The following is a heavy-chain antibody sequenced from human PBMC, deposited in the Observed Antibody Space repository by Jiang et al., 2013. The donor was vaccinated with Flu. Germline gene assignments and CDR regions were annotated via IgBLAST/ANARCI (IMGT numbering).Heavy chain of an antibody. CDR1: GGSISSSSYY. V-gene: IGHV4-39*01. D-gene: IGHD3-16*01. CDR2: IYYSGST. Sequence: LLKPSETLSLTCTVSGGSISSSSYYWGWIRQPPGKGLEWIGSIYYSGSTYYNPSLKSRVTISVDTSKNQFSLKLSSVTATDTAVYYCARNRALGAFDYWGQGTLVTVSS. J-gene: IGHJ4*02. CDR3: ARNRALGAFDY.